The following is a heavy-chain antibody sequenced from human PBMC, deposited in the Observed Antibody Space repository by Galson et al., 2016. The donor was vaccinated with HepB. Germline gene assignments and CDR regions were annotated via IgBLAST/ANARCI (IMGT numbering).Heavy chain of an antibody. CDR3: ASGNYDSPGYFFDNWFDP. V-gene: IGHV3-33*07. D-gene: IGHD3-22*01. CDR1: GFTFSNYG. Sequence: SLRLSCAVSGFTFSNYGMYWVRQAPGKGLEWVANIWYDGSRTYYADSVKGRFTISRDNSKSTVFLQMNSLRGEDTAVYYCASGNYDSPGYFFDNWFDPWGQGTLVTVSS. J-gene: IGHJ5*02. CDR2: IWYDGSRT.